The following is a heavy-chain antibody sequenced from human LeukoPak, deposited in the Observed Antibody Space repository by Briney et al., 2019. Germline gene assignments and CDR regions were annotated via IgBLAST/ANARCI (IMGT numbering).Heavy chain of an antibody. CDR1: GGSISSYH. J-gene: IGHJ6*02. V-gene: IGHV4-59*01. Sequence: PSETLSLTCTVSGGSISSYHLNWIRQPPGEGLEWIGYIYYSGSTNYNPSLKSRVTISVDTSKNQFSLKLSSVTAADTAVHYCARGLEYYYYYYAMDVWGQGTTVTVSS. CDR3: ARGLEYYYYYYAMDV. D-gene: IGHD1-1*01. CDR2: IYYSGST.